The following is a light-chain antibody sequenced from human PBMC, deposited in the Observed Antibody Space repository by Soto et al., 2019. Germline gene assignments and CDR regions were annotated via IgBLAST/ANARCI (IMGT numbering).Light chain of an antibody. J-gene: IGKJ2*01. CDR3: MQALQTPPYT. CDR1: QSLLHSNGYNY. CDR2: LGS. Sequence: DIVITHSPLSLPVTPGEPASISCRSSQSLLHSNGYNYLNWYLQKPGQSPQLLIYLGSSRASGVPDRFSGSGSGTDFTLKISRVEADDVGVYYCMQALQTPPYTFGQGTKVDIK. V-gene: IGKV2-28*01.